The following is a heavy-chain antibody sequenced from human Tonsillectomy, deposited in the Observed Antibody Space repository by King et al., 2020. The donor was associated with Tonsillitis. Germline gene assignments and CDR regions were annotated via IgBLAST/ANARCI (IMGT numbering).Heavy chain of an antibody. D-gene: IGHD1-26*01. J-gene: IGHJ4*02. Sequence: VQLVESGGDVVQPGGSLRLSCAASGFTFSTYDIHWVRQAPGKGLGWVAFIQYDTNNKFYADSVKGRFTISRDTSKNTLYLQMDSLRTEDTALYYCAGFMGGPTLTYYWGQGTLVTVSS. CDR1: GFTFSTYD. V-gene: IGHV3-30*02. CDR2: IQYDTNNK. CDR3: AGFMGGPTLTYY.